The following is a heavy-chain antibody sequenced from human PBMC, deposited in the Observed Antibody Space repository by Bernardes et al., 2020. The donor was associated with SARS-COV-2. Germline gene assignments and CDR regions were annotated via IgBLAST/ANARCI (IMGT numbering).Heavy chain of an antibody. V-gene: IGHV4-34*01. J-gene: IGHJ4*02. CDR1: GGSFSAYY. CDR3: ARRRPRQWLVNY. CDR2: INHSGST. D-gene: IGHD6-19*01. Sequence: SETLSLTCAVYGGSFSAYYWSWIRQPPGKGLEWIGEINHSGSTNYNPSLKSRVIISVDTSKNQFSLKLNSVTAADTAVYYCARRRPRQWLVNYWGQGTLVTVSS.